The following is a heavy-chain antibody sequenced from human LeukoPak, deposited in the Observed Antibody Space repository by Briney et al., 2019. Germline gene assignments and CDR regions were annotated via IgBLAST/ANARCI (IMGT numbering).Heavy chain of an antibody. CDR2: TSNTGNTI. Sequence: KPGGSLGLSCAASGFTFNDYYMTWIRQAPGKGLEWVSYTSNTGNTIYYADSVRGRFTISRDNAKNSLYLEMNSLRAEDTAVYYCAREGTIASANYNWFDPWGQGTLVTVSS. D-gene: IGHD1-1*01. CDR3: AREGTIASANYNWFDP. J-gene: IGHJ5*02. V-gene: IGHV3-11*01. CDR1: GFTFNDYY.